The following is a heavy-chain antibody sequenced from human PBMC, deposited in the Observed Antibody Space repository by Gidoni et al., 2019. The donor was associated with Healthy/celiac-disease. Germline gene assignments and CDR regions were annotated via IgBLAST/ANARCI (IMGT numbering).Heavy chain of an antibody. CDR1: GFTFSSYA. V-gene: IGHV3-23*01. D-gene: IGHD6-13*01. CDR3: AKALYSSSWYGGDAFDI. J-gene: IGHJ3*02. CDR2: ISGSGGST. Sequence: EVQLLESGGGLVQPGGSLRLSCAASGFTFSSYAMSWVRQAPGKGLEWVSAISGSGGSTYYADSVKGRFTISRDNSKNTLYLQMNSLGAEDTAVYYCAKALYSSSWYGGDAFDIWGQGTMVTVSS.